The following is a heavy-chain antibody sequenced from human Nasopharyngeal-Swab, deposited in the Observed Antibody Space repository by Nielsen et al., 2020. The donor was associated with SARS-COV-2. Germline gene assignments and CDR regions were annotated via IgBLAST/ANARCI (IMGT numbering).Heavy chain of an antibody. J-gene: IGHJ4*02. Sequence: GGSLRLSCAASGFIFSACAIHWVRQASGEGLEWVGRIGDKDHNYATTYGASVQGTFTISRDDSKNTAFLQMDSLKNEDTALYYCTTDFYFDYWGQGTLVTVSS. V-gene: IGHV3-73*01. CDR1: GFIFSACA. CDR3: TTDFYFDY. CDR2: IGDKDHNYAT.